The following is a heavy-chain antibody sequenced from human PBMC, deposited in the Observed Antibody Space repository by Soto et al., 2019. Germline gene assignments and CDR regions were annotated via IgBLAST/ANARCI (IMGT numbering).Heavy chain of an antibody. D-gene: IGHD4-17*01. CDR2: IKRDGSEK. V-gene: IGHV3-7*03. Sequence: EVQLVESGGGLVQPGGSLRLSCAASGFMFGCYWMTWVRHAPGKGLEWVANIKRDGSEKFYVDSVKGRFTISRDNADNSLFLHMNSLRAEDTAIYYCARVRANDYEIDYWGQGALVTVS. J-gene: IGHJ4*02. CDR1: GFMFGCYW. CDR3: ARVRANDYEIDY.